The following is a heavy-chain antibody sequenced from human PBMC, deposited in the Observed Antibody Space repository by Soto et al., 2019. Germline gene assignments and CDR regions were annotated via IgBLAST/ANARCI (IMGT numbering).Heavy chain of an antibody. CDR1: GFTFSSYA. V-gene: IGHV3-30-3*01. J-gene: IGHJ4*02. CDR3: ARGYSSSSAAFDY. D-gene: IGHD6-13*01. CDR2: ISYDATNK. Sequence: PGGSLRLSCAASGFTFSSYAIHWVRQAPGKGLEWVAIISYDATNKYYADSVKGRFTISRDNSKNTLYLQMNSLRPEDTAVYYCARGYSSSSAAFDYWGQGTLVTVSS.